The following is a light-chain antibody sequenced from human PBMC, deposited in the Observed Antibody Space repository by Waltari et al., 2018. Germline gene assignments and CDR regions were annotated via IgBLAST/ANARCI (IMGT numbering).Light chain of an antibody. Sequence: DIQMNQSPSTLSASVGDRVPITCRASQSISSWLAWYQQKPGKAPKLLIYNASSLESGVPSRFSGSGSGTEFTLTISSLQPDDFGTYYCQQYNSFTWTFGQGTKVEIK. CDR3: QQYNSFTWT. CDR2: NAS. V-gene: IGKV1-5*03. CDR1: QSISSW. J-gene: IGKJ1*01.